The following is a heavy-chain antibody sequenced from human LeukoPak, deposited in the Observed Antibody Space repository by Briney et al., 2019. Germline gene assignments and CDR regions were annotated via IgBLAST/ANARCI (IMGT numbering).Heavy chain of an antibody. CDR3: ARDPTYYYDSSGYSPTDSDAFDI. Sequence: SVKVSCKASGGTFDNYAIRWVRQAPGQGLEWMGGIISMFGAANYAQKFQGRVTITADKFTSTAYMQLSSLRSEDTAMYYCARDPTYYYDSSGYSPTDSDAFDIWGQGTMVTVSS. D-gene: IGHD3-22*01. J-gene: IGHJ3*02. CDR1: GGTFDNYA. V-gene: IGHV1-69*06. CDR2: IISMFGAA.